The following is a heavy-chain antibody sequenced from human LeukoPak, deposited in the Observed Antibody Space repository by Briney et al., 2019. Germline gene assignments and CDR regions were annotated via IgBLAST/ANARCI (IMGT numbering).Heavy chain of an antibody. CDR2: IYYSGST. J-gene: IGHJ3*02. CDR3: ARALGGEADAFDI. V-gene: IGHV4-31*03. CDR1: GGSISSGGYY. D-gene: IGHD2-15*01. Sequence: SETLSLTCTVSGGSISSGGYYWSWIRQHPGKGLEWIGYIYYSGSTYYNPSLKSRVTISVDTSKNQFSLKLSSVTAADTAAYYCARALGGEADAFDIWGQGTMVTVSS.